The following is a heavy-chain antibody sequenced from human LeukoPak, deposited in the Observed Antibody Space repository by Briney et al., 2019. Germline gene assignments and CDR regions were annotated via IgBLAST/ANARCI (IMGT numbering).Heavy chain of an antibody. CDR2: IYYSGNT. V-gene: IGHV4-39*01. J-gene: IGHJ4*02. Sequence: NTGGSLRLSCAASGFTFSSNAMSWVRQAPGKGLEWIGSIYYSGNTYYNPSLKSRVTISVDTSKNQFSLNLTSVTAADTAVYYCARHKLPIDYWGQGTLVTVSS. D-gene: IGHD6-6*01. CDR1: GFTFSSNA. CDR3: ARHKLPIDY.